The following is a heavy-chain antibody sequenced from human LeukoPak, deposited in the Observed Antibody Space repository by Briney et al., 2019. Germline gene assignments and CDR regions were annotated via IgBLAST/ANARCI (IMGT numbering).Heavy chain of an antibody. CDR3: ARVHITMVRGVIAFYGAYYYYYMDV. D-gene: IGHD3-10*01. CDR1: GGSFSGYY. CDR2: INHSGST. V-gene: IGHV4-34*01. J-gene: IGHJ6*03. Sequence: PSETLSLTCAVYGGSFSGYYWSWIRQPPGKGLEWIGEINHSGSTNYNPSLKSRVTISVDTSKNQFSLKLSSVTAADTAVYYCARVHITMVRGVIAFYGAYYYYYMDVWGKGTTVTVSS.